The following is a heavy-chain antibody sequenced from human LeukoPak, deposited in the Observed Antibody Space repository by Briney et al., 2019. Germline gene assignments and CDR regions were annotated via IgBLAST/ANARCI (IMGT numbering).Heavy chain of an antibody. Sequence: PSETLSLTCTVSGVSISRNSYYWGWIRQPPGKGLEWIGNIYYSGNTYYNPSLKSRVTISLDTSKNQFSLKLSSVTAADTAVYYCARYNRYSSGWYSDFDYWGQGTLVTVSS. D-gene: IGHD6-19*01. CDR2: IYYSGNT. CDR3: ARYNRYSSGWYSDFDY. CDR1: GVSISRNSYY. J-gene: IGHJ4*02. V-gene: IGHV4-39*01.